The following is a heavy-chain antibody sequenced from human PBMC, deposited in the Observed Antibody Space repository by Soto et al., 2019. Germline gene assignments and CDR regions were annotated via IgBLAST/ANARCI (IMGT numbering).Heavy chain of an antibody. CDR2: ISGSGGST. Sequence: EVQLLESGGGLVQPGGSLRLSCAASGFTFSSYAMSWVRQAPGKGLEWVSAISGSGGSTYYADSVKGRFTISRDNAKDTVSLQLNNLRGEDTAVYYCGRGGREPVDVWGQGTTVIVSS. CDR1: GFTFSSYA. J-gene: IGHJ6*02. CDR3: GRGGREPVDV. D-gene: IGHD1-26*01. V-gene: IGHV3-23*01.